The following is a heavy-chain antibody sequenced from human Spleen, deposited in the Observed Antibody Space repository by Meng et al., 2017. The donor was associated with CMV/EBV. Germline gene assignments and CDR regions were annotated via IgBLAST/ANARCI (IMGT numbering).Heavy chain of an antibody. Sequence: SETLSLTCTVSGGSISSYYWSWIRQPPGKGLEWIGYIYYSGSTNYNPSLKSRVTISVDTSKNQFSLKLSPVTAADTAVYYCAREGTYSSSPLDYWGQGTLVTVSS. CDR1: GGSISSYY. CDR3: AREGTYSSSPLDY. V-gene: IGHV4-59*01. D-gene: IGHD6-6*01. CDR2: IYYSGST. J-gene: IGHJ4*02.